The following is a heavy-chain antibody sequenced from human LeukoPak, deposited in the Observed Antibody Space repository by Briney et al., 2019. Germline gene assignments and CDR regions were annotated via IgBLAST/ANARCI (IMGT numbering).Heavy chain of an antibody. J-gene: IGHJ4*02. V-gene: IGHV4-34*01. CDR1: GGSFSDYY. CDR2: INHSGST. Sequence: SETLSLTCAVYGGSFSDYYWSWIRQPPGKGLEWIGEINHSGSTNYNPSLKSRVTILVDTSKNQFSLKLSSVTAADTAVYYCARGLTSMPPGGYWGQGTLVTVSS. D-gene: IGHD2/OR15-2a*01. CDR3: ARGLTSMPPGGY.